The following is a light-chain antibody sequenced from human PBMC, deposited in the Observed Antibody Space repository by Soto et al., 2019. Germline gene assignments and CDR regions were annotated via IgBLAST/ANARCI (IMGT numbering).Light chain of an antibody. CDR3: QQYNNWPWT. V-gene: IGKV3-15*01. Sequence: ETVMTQSPATLSVSPGGRATLSCRASQSISDTLAWYQQKPGQAPRLLIHGASTRATGFPARFSGSGSGTAFTLTISSLQSEDFAIYYCQQYNNWPWTFGQGTKVEIK. CDR2: GAS. CDR1: QSISDT. J-gene: IGKJ1*01.